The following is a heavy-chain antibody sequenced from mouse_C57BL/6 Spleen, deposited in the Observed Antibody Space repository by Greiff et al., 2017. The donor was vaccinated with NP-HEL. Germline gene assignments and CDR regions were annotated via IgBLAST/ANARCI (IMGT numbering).Heavy chain of an antibody. V-gene: IGHV5-17*01. D-gene: IGHD2-3*01. J-gene: IGHJ1*03. CDR2: ISSGSGTI. CDR3: ANSPDGYYWYFDV. CDR1: GFTFSDYG. Sequence: EVKLVESGGGLVKPGGSLKLSCAASGFTFSDYGMHWVRQAPEKGLEWVAYISSGSGTIYYADTVKGRFTISRDNAKNTLFLQMTSLRSEDTAMYYCANSPDGYYWYFDVWGTGTTVTVSS.